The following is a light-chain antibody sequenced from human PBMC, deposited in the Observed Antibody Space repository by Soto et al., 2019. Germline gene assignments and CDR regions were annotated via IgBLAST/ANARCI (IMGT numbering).Light chain of an antibody. CDR1: SSNIGSNY. CDR2: RND. J-gene: IGLJ2*01. CDR3: AAWDDSLSAVV. Sequence: QSVLTQPPSASGTAGQRVTISCSGSSSNIGSNYVYWYQQLPGSAPKLLIYRNDQRPSGVPDRFSASKSGTAASRAISGLRSEDEADYHCAAWDDSLSAVVFGGGTKLTVL. V-gene: IGLV1-47*01.